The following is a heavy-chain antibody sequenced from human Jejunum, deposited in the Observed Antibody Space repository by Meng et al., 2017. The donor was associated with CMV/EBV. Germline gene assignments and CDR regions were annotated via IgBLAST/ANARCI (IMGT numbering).Heavy chain of an antibody. CDR1: W. CDR2: IYPGDSDT. Sequence: WIAWVRQMPGKGLEWMGIIYPGDSDTRYSPSFQGHVTISVDKSITTAYLQWSSLKASDTAMYYCSRHKKAPYCTSTSCFETFGWFDPWGQGTLVTVSS. V-gene: IGHV5-51*01. CDR3: SRHKKAPYCTSTSCFETFGWFDP. D-gene: IGHD2-2*01. J-gene: IGHJ5*02.